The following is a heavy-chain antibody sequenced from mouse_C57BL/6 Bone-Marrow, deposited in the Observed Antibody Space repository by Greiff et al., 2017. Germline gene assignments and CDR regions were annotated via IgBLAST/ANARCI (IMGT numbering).Heavy chain of an antibody. J-gene: IGHJ1*03. CDR3: ARRGCSSYWYFDV. V-gene: IGHV1-80*01. CDR1: GYAFSSYW. D-gene: IGHD1-1*01. Sequence: VKLQQSGAELVKPGASVKISCKASGYAFSSYWMNWVKQRPGKGLEWIGQIYPGDGDTNYNGKFKGKATLTADKSSSTAYMQLSSLTSEDSAVYFCARRGCSSYWYFDVWGTGTTVTVSS. CDR2: IYPGDGDT.